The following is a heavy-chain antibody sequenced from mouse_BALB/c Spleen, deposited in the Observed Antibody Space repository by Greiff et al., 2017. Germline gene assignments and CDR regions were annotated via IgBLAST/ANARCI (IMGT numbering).Heavy chain of an antibody. Sequence: LQQPGSELVRPGASVKLSCKASGYTFTSYWMHWVKQRPGQGLEWIGNIYPGSGSTNYDEKFKSKATLTVDTSSSTAYMQLSSLTSEVSAVYYCTRSRDRYDVDYAMDYWGQGTSVTVSS. J-gene: IGHJ4*01. D-gene: IGHD2-14*01. CDR3: TRSRDRYDVDYAMDY. CDR1: GYTFTSYW. CDR2: IYPGSGST. V-gene: IGHV1S22*01.